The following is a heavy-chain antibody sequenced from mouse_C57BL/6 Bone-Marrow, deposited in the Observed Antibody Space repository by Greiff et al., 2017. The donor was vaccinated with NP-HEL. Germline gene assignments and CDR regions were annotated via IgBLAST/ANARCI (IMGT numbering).Heavy chain of an antibody. CDR3: AIVVA. CDR1: GYTFTSYW. V-gene: IGHV1-50*01. J-gene: IGHJ2*01. Sequence: QVQLQQPGAELVKPGASVKLSCKASGYTFTSYWMQWVKQRPGQGLVWIGEIDPSDSYTNYNQKFKGKATLTVDTSSSTAYMQLSSLTSEDSAVYYCAIVVAWGQGTTLTVSS. CDR2: IDPSDSYT. D-gene: IGHD1-1*01.